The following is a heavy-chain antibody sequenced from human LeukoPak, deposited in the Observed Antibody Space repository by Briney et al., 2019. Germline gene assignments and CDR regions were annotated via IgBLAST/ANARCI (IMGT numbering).Heavy chain of an antibody. D-gene: IGHD2-15*01. CDR3: AREVVGYCSGGSCYESYYGMDV. Sequence: SETLSLTCTVSGGSLSSYYWSWIRQPPGKGLEWIGYIYYSGSTNYNPSLKSRVTISVDTSKNQFSLKLSSVTAADTAVYYCAREVVGYCSGGSCYESYYGMDVWGQGTTVTVSS. J-gene: IGHJ6*02. V-gene: IGHV4-59*01. CDR1: GGSLSSYY. CDR2: IYYSGST.